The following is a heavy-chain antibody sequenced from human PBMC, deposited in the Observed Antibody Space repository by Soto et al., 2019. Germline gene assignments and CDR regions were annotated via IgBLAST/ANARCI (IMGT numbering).Heavy chain of an antibody. Sequence: GGSLRLSCAASGLPFSIYTLHWVRQAPGKGLEWVALISYDGHNEYYADSVKGRFTISRDNSKNTLYLQMNSLRPEDTAVYYCAKVAGRHYAMDVWGQGTTVTV. CDR3: AKVAGRHYAMDV. D-gene: IGHD6-6*01. J-gene: IGHJ6*02. V-gene: IGHV3-30-3*01. CDR1: GLPFSIYT. CDR2: ISYDGHNE.